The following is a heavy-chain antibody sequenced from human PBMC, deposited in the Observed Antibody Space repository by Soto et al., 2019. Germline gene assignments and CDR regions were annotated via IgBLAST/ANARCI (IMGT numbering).Heavy chain of an antibody. D-gene: IGHD6-13*01. CDR1: GFSLSTSGMC. CDR2: IDWDNDK. CDR3: VRMRSEYGSNCDAVDI. V-gene: IGHV2-70*11. Sequence: SGPTLVNPTQTLTLTCTFSGFSLSTSGMCVSWIRQPPGKALEWLARIDWDNDKYYSTSLKTRLTISKDTSKNQVVLTMTNMEPVDTATYYCVRMRSEYGSNCDAVDIWGQGTMVTVSS. J-gene: IGHJ3*02.